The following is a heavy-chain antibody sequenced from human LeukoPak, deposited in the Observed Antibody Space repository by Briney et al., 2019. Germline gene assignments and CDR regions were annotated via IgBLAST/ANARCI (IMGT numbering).Heavy chain of an antibody. CDR2: IYYSGST. J-gene: IGHJ4*02. V-gene: IGHV4-59*01. Sequence: SETLSLTCTVSGGSINNYYWSWIRHPPGKGLEWIGYIYYSGSTNYNPSLRSRVTISVDTSKNQFPLKLSSVTAADTAMYYCARYLTGTATFDYWGQGTLVTVSA. CDR3: ARYLTGTATFDY. CDR1: GGSINNYY. D-gene: IGHD1-1*01.